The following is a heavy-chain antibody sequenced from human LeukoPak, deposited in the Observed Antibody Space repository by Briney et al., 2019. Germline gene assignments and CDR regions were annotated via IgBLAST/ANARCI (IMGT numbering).Heavy chain of an antibody. V-gene: IGHV1-2*06. J-gene: IGHJ4*02. CDR1: GYTFTGYY. CDR2: INPNSGGT. CDR3: ARESCSGGSCYFGY. Sequence: GASVKVSCKASGYTFTGYYMHWVRQAPGQGLELMGRINPNSGGTNYAQKFRGRVTMTRDTSISTAYMELSRLRSDDTAVYYCARESCSGGSCYFGYWGQGTLVTVSS. D-gene: IGHD2-15*01.